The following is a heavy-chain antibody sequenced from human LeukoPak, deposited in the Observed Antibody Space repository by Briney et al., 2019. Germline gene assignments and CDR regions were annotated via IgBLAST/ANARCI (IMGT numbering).Heavy chain of an antibody. CDR1: GFTFSSYA. D-gene: IGHD1-26*01. Sequence: GGSLRLSCAASGFTFSSYAMHWVRQAPGKGLEWVAVISFDGSNKYYADSVKGRFTISRDNSKNTLYLQMNSLRAEDTAVYYCARDRGTSGSYLFDYWGQGTLVTVSS. V-gene: IGHV3-30*04. CDR2: ISFDGSNK. J-gene: IGHJ4*02. CDR3: ARDRGTSGSYLFDY.